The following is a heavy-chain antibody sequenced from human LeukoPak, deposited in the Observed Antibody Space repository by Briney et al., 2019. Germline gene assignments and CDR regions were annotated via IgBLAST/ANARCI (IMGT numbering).Heavy chain of an antibody. Sequence: GASVTVSCKASGYTFTVYYMHWVRQAPGQGLEWMGWINPNSGGTTYPQKFQGRVTMTWDTSISTAYMELTRLRSDDTDVYYCARGGYSGYDLDYWGQGTLVTVSS. CDR1: GYTFTVYY. D-gene: IGHD5-12*01. CDR2: INPNSGGT. V-gene: IGHV1-2*02. J-gene: IGHJ4*02. CDR3: ARGGYSGYDLDY.